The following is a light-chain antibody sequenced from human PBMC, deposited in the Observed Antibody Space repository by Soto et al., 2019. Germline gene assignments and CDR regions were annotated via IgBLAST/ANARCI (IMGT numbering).Light chain of an antibody. CDR1: QTISNTY. J-gene: IGKJ3*01. Sequence: EIVLTQSPGTLSLSPGEVATLSCRASQTISNTYLAWSQQKPGQAPRLSIYGASSRATGIPDRFSGSGSGISLTLAISGLEPGDFAVYDCLSYGRTVFTFGPWTKLYIK. CDR3: LSYGRTVFT. V-gene: IGKV3-20*01. CDR2: GAS.